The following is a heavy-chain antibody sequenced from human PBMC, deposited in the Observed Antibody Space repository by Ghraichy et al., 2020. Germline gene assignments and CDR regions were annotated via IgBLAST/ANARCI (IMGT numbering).Heavy chain of an antibody. D-gene: IGHD3-22*01. CDR1: GFTFSSYA. V-gene: IGHV3-23*01. Sequence: GGSLRLSCAASGFTFSSYAMSWVRQAPGKGLEWVSAISGSGGSTYYADSVKGRFTISRDNSKNTLYLQMNSLRAEDTAVYYCAKVSERITMIVVVTTHFDYWGQGTLVTVSS. CDR3: AKVSERITMIVVVTTHFDY. CDR2: ISGSGGST. J-gene: IGHJ4*02.